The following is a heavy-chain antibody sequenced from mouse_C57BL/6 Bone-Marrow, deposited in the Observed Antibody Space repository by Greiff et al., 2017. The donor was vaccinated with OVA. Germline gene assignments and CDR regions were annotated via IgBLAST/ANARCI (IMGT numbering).Heavy chain of an antibody. CDR3: ARVSTIAYAMDY. J-gene: IGHJ4*01. CDR2: IDPSDSYT. V-gene: IGHV1-50*01. D-gene: IGHD2-14*01. CDR1: GYTFTSYW. Sequence: QVQLQQPGAELVKPGASVKLSCKASGYTFTSYWMQWVKQRPGQGLEWIGGIDPSDSYTNYNQKFKGKATLTVDTSSSTAYMQLSSLTSEDSAVYYCARVSTIAYAMDYWGQGTSVTVSS.